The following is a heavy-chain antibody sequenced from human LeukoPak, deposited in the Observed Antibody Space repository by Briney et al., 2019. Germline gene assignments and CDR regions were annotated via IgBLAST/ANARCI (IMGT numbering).Heavy chain of an antibody. CDR1: GGTFSSHA. CDR2: IIPIFGTA. V-gene: IGHV1-69*06. CDR3: ARDEGQLVRPLLTSYYYYMDV. D-gene: IGHD6-6*01. J-gene: IGHJ6*03. Sequence: GASVKVSCKASGGTFSSHAISWVRQAPGQGLEWMGGIIPIFGTANYAQKFQGRVTITADKSTSTAYMELSSLRSEDTAVYYCARDEGQLVRPLLTSYYYYMDVWGKGTTVTVSS.